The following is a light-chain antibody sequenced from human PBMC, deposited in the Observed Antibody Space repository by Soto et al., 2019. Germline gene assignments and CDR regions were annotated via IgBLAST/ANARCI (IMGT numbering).Light chain of an antibody. J-gene: IGLJ2*01. CDR2: NNN. CDR3: AAWDDSLNGPI. V-gene: IGLV1-44*01. CDR1: SSNIGSNT. Sequence: QPVLTQPPSASGTPGQRVTFSCSGSSSNIGSNTVNWYQQLPGTAPKLLIYNNNNRPSGVPDRFSGSKSGTSASLAISGLQSEDESDYYCAAWDDSLNGPIFGGGTKLTVL.